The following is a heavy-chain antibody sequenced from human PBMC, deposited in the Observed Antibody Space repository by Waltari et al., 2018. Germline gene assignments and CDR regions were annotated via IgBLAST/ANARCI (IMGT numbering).Heavy chain of an antibody. V-gene: IGHV3-23*01. Sequence: EVQLLESGGGLVEPGGSLRLSCAASGFKFSRIGSSWVRKARGKGREWVSSISNSGGMIQYADSVKGRFTISRDNSKDTLYLQLNSLRAEDTAVYYCAKRRMAVAGTDFDSWGQGTLVTVSS. D-gene: IGHD6-19*01. CDR1: GFKFSRIG. CDR2: ISNSGGMI. CDR3: AKRRMAVAGTDFDS. J-gene: IGHJ4*02.